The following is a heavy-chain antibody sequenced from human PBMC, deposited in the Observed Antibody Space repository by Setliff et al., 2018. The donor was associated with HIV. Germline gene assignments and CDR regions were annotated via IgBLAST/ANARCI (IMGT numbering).Heavy chain of an antibody. D-gene: IGHD2-15*01. Sequence: PGGSLRLSCAASGFTFSFHAMTWVRQAPGKGLEWVSGISGSGDSTYYAESVKGRFTISRDNSKNTMFLQMNNLRAEDTAFYYCAKDGISGGAYPPYYFDYWGHGTLVTVSS. CDR2: ISGSGDST. V-gene: IGHV3-23*01. CDR3: AKDGISGGAYPPYYFDY. J-gene: IGHJ4*01. CDR1: GFTFSFHA.